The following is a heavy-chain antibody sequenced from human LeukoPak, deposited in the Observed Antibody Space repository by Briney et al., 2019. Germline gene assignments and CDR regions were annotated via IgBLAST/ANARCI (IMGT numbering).Heavy chain of an antibody. J-gene: IGHJ4*02. Sequence: SETLSLTCGVSGGSITSTNWWSWVRQPPGQGLEWTGEVSLSGLTNYNPSLSSRVIMALDTSKNHLSLHLTSVTAADTAVYYCSRENGAFSPFGYWGQGYLVTVLS. D-gene: IGHD2-8*01. V-gene: IGHV4-4*02. CDR2: VSLSGLT. CDR1: GGSITSTNW. CDR3: SRENGAFSPFGY.